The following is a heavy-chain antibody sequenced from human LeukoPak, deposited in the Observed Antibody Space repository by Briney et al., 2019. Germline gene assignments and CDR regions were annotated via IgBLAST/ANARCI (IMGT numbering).Heavy chain of an antibody. J-gene: IGHJ3*02. D-gene: IGHD3-22*01. CDR3: ARAPDYYDSSGHAFDI. V-gene: IGHV4-31*03. Sequence: PSETLSLTCTVSGGSISSGGYYWSWIRQHPGKGLEWIGYIYYSGSTYYNPSLKSRVTMSVDTSKNQFSLKLSSVTAADTAVYYCARAPDYYDSSGHAFDIWGQGTMVTVSS. CDR2: IYYSGST. CDR1: GGSISSGGYY.